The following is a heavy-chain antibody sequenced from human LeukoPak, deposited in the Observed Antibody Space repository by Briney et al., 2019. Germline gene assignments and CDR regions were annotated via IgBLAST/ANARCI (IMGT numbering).Heavy chain of an antibody. CDR1: GLIVSSNY. CDR2: IYSGGSI. V-gene: IGHV3-53*01. J-gene: IGHJ3*02. Sequence: GGSLRLSCAASGLIVSSNYMTWVRQAPGKGLEWVSVIYSGGSIYYADSVKGRFTISRDNSRNTLYLQMNSLRAEDTAVYYCARALNGFDIRGPGTLVTVSS. CDR3: ARALNGFDI.